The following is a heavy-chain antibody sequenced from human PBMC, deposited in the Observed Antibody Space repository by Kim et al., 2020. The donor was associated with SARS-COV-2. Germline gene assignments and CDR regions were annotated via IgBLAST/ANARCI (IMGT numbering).Heavy chain of an antibody. CDR3: AREGQGRYNWLDP. CDR1: GYTFDTFS. V-gene: IGHV1-3*01. D-gene: IGHD3-10*01. CDR2: INGGNGNT. Sequence: ASVKVSCKAPGYTFDTFSLYWLSQAPGQRFEWMGWINGGNGNTRYSQNFQGRAIFTRDTSATTAYMELTSLNFKETAVYYCAREGQGRYNWLDPWGQGTL. J-gene: IGHJ5*02.